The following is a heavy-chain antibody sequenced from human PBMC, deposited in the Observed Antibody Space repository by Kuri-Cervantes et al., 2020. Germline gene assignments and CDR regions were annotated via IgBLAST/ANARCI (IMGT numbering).Heavy chain of an antibody. Sequence: SVKVSCKASGYTFTSYYMHWVRQAPGQGLEWMGGIIPIFGTANYAQKFQGRVTITAGESTSTAYMELSSLRSEDTAVYYCARAYDIWGQGTMVTVSS. CDR1: GYTFTSYY. V-gene: IGHV1-69*13. J-gene: IGHJ3*02. CDR3: ARAYDI. CDR2: IIPIFGTA.